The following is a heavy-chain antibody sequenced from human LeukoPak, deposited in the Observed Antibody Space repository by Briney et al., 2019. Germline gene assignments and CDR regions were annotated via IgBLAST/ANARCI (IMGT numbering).Heavy chain of an antibody. Sequence: ASVKVSCKASGYTFTNYGINWVRQAPGQGLEWMGWISAYNGGRKYAQKFQDRVTMTTDTSTSTAYMELRSLTSDDTAVYFCARGGSSWSAEYFQHWGQGTLVTVSS. CDR3: ARGGSSWSAEYFQH. CDR2: ISAYNGGR. J-gene: IGHJ1*01. D-gene: IGHD6-13*01. CDR1: GYTFTNYG. V-gene: IGHV1-18*01.